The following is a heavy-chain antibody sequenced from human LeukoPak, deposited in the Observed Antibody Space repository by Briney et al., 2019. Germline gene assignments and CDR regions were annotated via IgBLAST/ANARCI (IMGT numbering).Heavy chain of an antibody. CDR2: IRYDGSNK. CDR1: GFTFSSYG. V-gene: IGHV3-30*02. D-gene: IGHD2-2*02. CDR3: ANGEDIVVVPAATPTGYFDY. J-gene: IGHJ4*02. Sequence: GGSLRLSCAASGFTFSSYGKHWVRQAPGKGLEWVAFIRYDGSNKYYADSVKGRFTISRDNSKNTLYLQMNSLRAEDTAVYYCANGEDIVVVPAATPTGYFDYWGQGTLVTVSS.